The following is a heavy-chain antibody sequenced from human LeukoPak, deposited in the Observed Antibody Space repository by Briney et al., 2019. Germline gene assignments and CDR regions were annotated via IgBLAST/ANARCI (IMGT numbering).Heavy chain of an antibody. D-gene: IGHD4-17*01. CDR2: IYSGGST. CDR1: GVTVSSNY. Sequence: GGSLRLSCAAAGVTVSSNYMSWVRQAPGKGLEWVSVIYSGGSTYYADSVKGRFTISRDNSKNTLYLQMNSLRAEDTAVYYCAHGDYVRQFDYWGQGTLVTVSS. J-gene: IGHJ4*02. V-gene: IGHV3-66*01. CDR3: AHGDYVRQFDY.